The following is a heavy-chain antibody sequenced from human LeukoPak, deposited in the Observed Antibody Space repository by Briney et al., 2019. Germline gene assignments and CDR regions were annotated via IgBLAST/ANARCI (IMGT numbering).Heavy chain of an antibody. CDR2: ISYDGSNK. CDR3: AKDHSVWGSYPFDY. Sequence: GGSLRLSCAASGFTFSSYGMHWVRQAPGKGLEWVAVISYDGSNKYYADSVKGRFTISRDNSKNTLYLQMNSLRAEDTAVYYCAKDHSVWGSYPFDYWGQGTLVTVSS. V-gene: IGHV3-30*18. CDR1: GFTFSSYG. J-gene: IGHJ4*02. D-gene: IGHD3-16*01.